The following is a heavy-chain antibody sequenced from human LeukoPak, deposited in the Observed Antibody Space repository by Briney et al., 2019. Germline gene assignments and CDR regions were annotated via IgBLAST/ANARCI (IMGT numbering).Heavy chain of an antibody. CDR2: ISSNGGST. D-gene: IGHD2-21*02. CDR1: GFTFSSYA. J-gene: IGHJ4*02. CDR3: VKGGCEENDCYPQKSYFDY. V-gene: IGHV3-64D*06. Sequence: QAGRSLTLSCAASGFTFSSYAMHWVRQAPGKGLEYVSAISSNGGSTNYADSVKGRFTISRHNSKNTLYLQMSSLRAEDTAVYYCVKGGCEENDCYPQKSYFDYWGQGTLVTVSS.